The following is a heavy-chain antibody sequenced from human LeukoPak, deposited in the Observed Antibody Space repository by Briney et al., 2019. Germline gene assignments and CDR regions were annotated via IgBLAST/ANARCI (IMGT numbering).Heavy chain of an antibody. V-gene: IGHV1-2*06. J-gene: IGHJ3*02. CDR2: INPNSGGT. Sequence: ASVNVSCKASGYTFTGYYIHWVRQAPGQGLEWMGRINPNSGGTNYAQKFQGRVTMTRDTSISTAYMDLSSLRSDDTAVYYCTREDDSSGYRPFDIWGQGTMATVSS. D-gene: IGHD3-22*01. CDR3: TREDDSSGYRPFDI. CDR1: GYTFTGYY.